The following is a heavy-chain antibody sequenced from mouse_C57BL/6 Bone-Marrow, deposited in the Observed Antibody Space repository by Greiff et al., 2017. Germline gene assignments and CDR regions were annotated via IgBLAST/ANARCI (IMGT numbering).Heavy chain of an antibody. D-gene: IGHD6-1*01. J-gene: IGHJ3*01. V-gene: IGHV1-72*01. CDR3: ARRGRNSEGFAY. Sequence: QVQLQQPGAELVKPGASVKLSCKASGYTFTSYWMHWVKQRPGRGLEWIGRIEPNSGGTKYNEKFKSKATRTVDKPSSTAYMQLSSLTSEDSSVYYCARRGRNSEGFAYWGQGTLVTVSA. CDR1: GYTFTSYW. CDR2: IEPNSGGT.